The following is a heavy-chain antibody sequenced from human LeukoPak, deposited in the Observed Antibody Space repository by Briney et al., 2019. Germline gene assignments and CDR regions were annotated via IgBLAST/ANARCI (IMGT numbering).Heavy chain of an antibody. CDR2: IKQDGSEK. V-gene: IGHV3-7*04. J-gene: IGHJ4*02. Sequence: GGSLRLSCAASGFTFIAYWMSWVRQAPGKGLEWVANIKQDGSEKYYVDSVKGRFTISRDNAKNSLYLQMNSTRAEDTAVYYCARGSYYYPYWGQGTLVTVSS. CDR1: GFTFIAYW. D-gene: IGHD3-10*01. CDR3: ARGSYYYPY.